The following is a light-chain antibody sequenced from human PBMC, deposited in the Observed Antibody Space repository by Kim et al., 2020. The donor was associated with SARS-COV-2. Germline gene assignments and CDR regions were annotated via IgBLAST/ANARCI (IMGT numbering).Light chain of an antibody. Sequence: QSITISCTGTSTDVDGYNYVSWYQQHPGKSPQLMIYYLSNRPSGVSNRFSGSKSGNTASLTISGLQSEDEADYYCSSYTSSSTVIFGGGTQLTVL. V-gene: IGLV2-14*03. CDR1: STDVDGYNY. J-gene: IGLJ2*01. CDR3: SSYTSSSTVI. CDR2: YLS.